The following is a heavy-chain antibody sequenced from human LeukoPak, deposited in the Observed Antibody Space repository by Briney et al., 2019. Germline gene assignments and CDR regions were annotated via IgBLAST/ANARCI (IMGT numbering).Heavy chain of an antibody. CDR3: AKDLYHSGPFDY. CDR1: GFTFSSYG. CDR2: ISYDGSNK. V-gene: IGHV3-30*18. J-gene: IGHJ4*02. Sequence: GGSLRLSCAAFGFTFSSYGMLWVRQAPGKGLEWVAVISYDGSNKYYADSVKGRFTISRDNSKNTLYLQMNSLRAEDTAVYYCAKDLYHSGPFDYWGQGTLVTVSS. D-gene: IGHD1-26*01.